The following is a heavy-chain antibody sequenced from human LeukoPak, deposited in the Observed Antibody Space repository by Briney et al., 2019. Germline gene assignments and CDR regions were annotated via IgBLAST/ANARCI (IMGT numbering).Heavy chain of an antibody. Sequence: PGGSLRLSCAGSGFTSSSYWMTWVRQAPGKGLEWVANINQDGSEKYYVDSVKGRFTISRDNAKNSLYLQMNSLRAEDTAVYYCAGARRRTTVETAHYFDYWGRGTLVTVSS. D-gene: IGHD4-17*01. CDR2: INQDGSEK. CDR3: AGARRRTTVETAHYFDY. J-gene: IGHJ4*02. CDR1: GFTSSSYW. V-gene: IGHV3-7*01.